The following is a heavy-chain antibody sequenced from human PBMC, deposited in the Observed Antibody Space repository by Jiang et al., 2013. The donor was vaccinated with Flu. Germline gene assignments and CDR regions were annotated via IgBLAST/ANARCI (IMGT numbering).Heavy chain of an antibody. D-gene: IGHD2-15*01. V-gene: IGHV3-15*01. CDR2: IKSKTDGGTT. CDR3: TTFRVVAATVRTD. Sequence: VQLLESGGGLVKPGGSLRLSCAASGFTFSNAWMSWVRQAPGKGLEWVGRIKSKTDGGTTDYAAPVKGRFTISRDDSKNTLYLQMNSLKTEDTAVYYCTTFRVVAATVRTDWGQGTLVTVSS. J-gene: IGHJ4*02. CDR1: GFTFSNAW.